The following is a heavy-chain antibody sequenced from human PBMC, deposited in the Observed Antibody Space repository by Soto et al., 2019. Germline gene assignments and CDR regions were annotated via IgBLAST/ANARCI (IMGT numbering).Heavy chain of an antibody. V-gene: IGHV1-18*01. CDR3: ARVVTVVKSFHYWYFDL. CDR2: ISAYNGNT. CDR1: GYTFTSYG. J-gene: IGHJ2*01. D-gene: IGHD2-15*01. Sequence: ASVKVSCKASGYTFTSYGISWVRQAPGQGLEWMGWISAYNGNTNYAQKFQGRVTITADESTSTAYMELSSLRSEDTAVYYCARVVTVVKSFHYWYFDLWGRGTLVTVSS.